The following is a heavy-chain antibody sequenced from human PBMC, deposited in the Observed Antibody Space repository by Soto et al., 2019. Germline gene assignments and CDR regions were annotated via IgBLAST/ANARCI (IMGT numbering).Heavy chain of an antibody. D-gene: IGHD3-22*01. CDR1: GGSISSGGYS. CDR2: IYHSGST. Sequence: SETLSLTCAVSGGSISSGGYSWSWIRQPPGKGLEWIGYIYHSGSTYYNPSLKSRVTISVDRSKNQFSLKLSSVTAADTAVYYCARGRQYYYDSSGYYYFDYWGQGTLVTVYS. J-gene: IGHJ4*02. V-gene: IGHV4-30-2*01. CDR3: ARGRQYYYDSSGYYYFDY.